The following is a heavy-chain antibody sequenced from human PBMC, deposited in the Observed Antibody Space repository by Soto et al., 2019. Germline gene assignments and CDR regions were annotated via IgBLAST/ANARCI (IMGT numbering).Heavy chain of an antibody. J-gene: IGHJ1*01. V-gene: IGHV3-20*04. Sequence: PGGSLRLSCAASGFSFDDYGMSWVRQAPGKGLEWVSGINWNGGSTGYADSVKGRFTISRDNAKNSLYLQMNSLRAEDTALYYCARNISIEPAGTHDSRGQGTLVTGSS. CDR3: ARNISIEPAGTHDS. CDR1: GFSFDDYG. D-gene: IGHD6-13*01. CDR2: INWNGGST.